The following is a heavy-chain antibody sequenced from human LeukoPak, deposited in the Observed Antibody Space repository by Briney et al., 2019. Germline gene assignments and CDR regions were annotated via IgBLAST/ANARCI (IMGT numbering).Heavy chain of an antibody. V-gene: IGHV3-23*01. D-gene: IGHD3-10*01. J-gene: IGHJ4*02. CDR1: GFTFSSYG. Sequence: EGSLRLSCAASGFTFSSYGMSWVRQAPGKGLEWVSAISGSGGSTYYADSVKGRFTISRDNSKNTLYLQMNSLRAEDTAVYYCAKFQSQLWFGVPPGYWGQGTLVTVSS. CDR2: ISGSGGST. CDR3: AKFQSQLWFGVPPGY.